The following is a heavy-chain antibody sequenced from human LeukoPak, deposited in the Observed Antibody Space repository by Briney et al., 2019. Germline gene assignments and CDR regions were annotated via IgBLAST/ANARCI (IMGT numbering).Heavy chain of an antibody. Sequence: GGSLRLSCAASGFTFRSYAMNWVRQAPGRGLEWVSWISAGGTTIYYAEHVKGRFTISRDNAKNSLYLQMDSLRAEDTAVYYCARDGPYYDVLTGYYKTYFDYWGQGALVTVSS. J-gene: IGHJ4*02. CDR1: GFTFRSYA. CDR3: ARDGPYYDVLTGYYKTYFDY. CDR2: ISAGGTTI. V-gene: IGHV3-48*03. D-gene: IGHD3-9*01.